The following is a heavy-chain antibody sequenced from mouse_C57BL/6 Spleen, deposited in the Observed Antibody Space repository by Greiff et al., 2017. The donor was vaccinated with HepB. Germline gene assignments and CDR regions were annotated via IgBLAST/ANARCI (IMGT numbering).Heavy chain of an antibody. CDR1: GYTFTSYD. V-gene: IGHV1-85*01. J-gene: IGHJ1*03. D-gene: IGHD1-1*01. CDR2: IYPRDGST. Sequence: VQLQQSGPELVKPGASVKLSCKASGYTFTSYDINWVKQRPGQGLEWIGWIYPRDGSTKYNEKFKGKATLTVDTSSSTAYMELHSLTSEDSAVYFCAREEDYYGSSPWYFDVWGTGTTVTVAS. CDR3: AREEDYYGSSPWYFDV.